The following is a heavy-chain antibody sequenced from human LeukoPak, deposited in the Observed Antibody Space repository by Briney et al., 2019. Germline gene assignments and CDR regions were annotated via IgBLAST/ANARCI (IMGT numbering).Heavy chain of an antibody. CDR3: ASGGKWYNTFPGGEMDY. J-gene: IGHJ4*02. D-gene: IGHD1-14*01. Sequence: PGGSLRLSCAASGFTFSSYWMNWVRQAPGKGLEWLANIKQDGSEKNYVDSVKGRFTISRDTAKNSLFPQMNSLRAEDTAVFYCASGGKWYNTFPGGEMDYWGQRALVTVSS. CDR2: IKQDGSEK. V-gene: IGHV3-7*01. CDR1: GFTFSSYW.